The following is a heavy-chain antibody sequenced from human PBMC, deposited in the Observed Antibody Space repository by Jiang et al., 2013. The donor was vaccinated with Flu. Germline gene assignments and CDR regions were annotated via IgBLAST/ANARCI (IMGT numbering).Heavy chain of an antibody. CDR1: GGSISSSSYY. V-gene: IGHV4-39*07. CDR3: ARESVDTAMVDY. J-gene: IGHJ4*02. Sequence: GLVKPSETLSLTCTVSGGSISSSSYYWGWIRQPPGKGLEWIGSIYYSGSTYYNPSLKSRVTISVDTSKNQFSLKLSSVTAADTAVYYCARESVDTAMVDYWGQGTLVTVSS. CDR2: IYYSGST. D-gene: IGHD5-18*01.